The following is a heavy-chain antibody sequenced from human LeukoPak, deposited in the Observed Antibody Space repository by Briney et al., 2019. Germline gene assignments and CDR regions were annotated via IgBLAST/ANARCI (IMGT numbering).Heavy chain of an antibody. J-gene: IGHJ4*02. CDR2: IYYSGST. D-gene: IGHD5-12*01. CDR3: ARFNGGAYIVAHY. V-gene: IGHV4-30-4*01. Sequence: KPSETLSLTCTVSGGSISSGDYYWSWIRQPPGKGLEWIGYIYYSGSTYYNPSLKSRVTISVDTSKNQFSLKLSSVTAADTAVYYCARFNGGAYIVAHYWGQGTLVTVSS. CDR1: GGSISSGDYY.